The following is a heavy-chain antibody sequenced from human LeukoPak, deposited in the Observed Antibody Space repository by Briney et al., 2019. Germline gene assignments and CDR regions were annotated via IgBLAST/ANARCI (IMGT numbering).Heavy chain of an antibody. CDR1: GYTLTELC. J-gene: IGHJ4*02. D-gene: IGHD3-10*01. CDR2: FDPEDGET. CDR3: ATGPRPMVRGVSNPGEY. Sequence: ASVKVSCKVSGYTLTELCMHWVRQAPGKGLEWMGGFDPEDGETIYAQKFQGRVTMTEDTSTDTAYMERSSLRSEDTAVYYCATGPRPMVRGVSNPGEYWGEGTLVTVSS. V-gene: IGHV1-24*01.